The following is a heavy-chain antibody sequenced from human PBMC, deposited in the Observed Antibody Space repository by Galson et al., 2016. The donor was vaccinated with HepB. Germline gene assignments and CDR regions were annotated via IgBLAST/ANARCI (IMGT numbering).Heavy chain of an antibody. V-gene: IGHV3-30*18. J-gene: IGHJ4*02. CDR2: ISYDGGAK. Sequence: LRLSCAASGFPLSDYGMHWVRQAPGKGLEWVAVISYDGGAKYYADSVKGRFTISRDNSKNTLYLQMNSLRAEDTAVYYCAKQGEVYDISTGYFDYWGQGTLVSVSS. CDR1: GFPLSDYG. D-gene: IGHD3-9*01. CDR3: AKQGEVYDISTGYFDY.